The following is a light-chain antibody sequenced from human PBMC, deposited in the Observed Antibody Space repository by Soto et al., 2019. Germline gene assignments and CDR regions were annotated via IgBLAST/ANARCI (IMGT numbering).Light chain of an antibody. CDR1: QSVSSN. CDR3: QQYNNWPPVYT. V-gene: IGKV3-15*01. CDR2: GAS. Sequence: EIGMTQSPATLSVSPGERATLSCRASQSVSSNLAWYQQKPGQAPRLLIYGASTRATGIPARFSGSGSGTEFTLTISSLQSEDFAVYYCQQYNNWPPVYTFGQGTKLEIK. J-gene: IGKJ2*01.